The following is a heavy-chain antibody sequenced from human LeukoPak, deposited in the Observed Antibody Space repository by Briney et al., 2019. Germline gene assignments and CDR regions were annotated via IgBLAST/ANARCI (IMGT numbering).Heavy chain of an antibody. CDR2: IYHSGST. D-gene: IGHD3-10*01. J-gene: IGHJ5*02. V-gene: IGHV4-30-2*01. CDR1: GGSISSGGYT. Sequence: SETLSRTCAVSGGSISSGGYTWGLIRQPPGKSLEWIGYIYHSGSTYYNPSLKSRVTISVDRSKNQFSLKLSSVTAADTAVYYCARDYYGSGSYFGFNAWGQGTLVTVSS. CDR3: ARDYYGSGSYFGFNA.